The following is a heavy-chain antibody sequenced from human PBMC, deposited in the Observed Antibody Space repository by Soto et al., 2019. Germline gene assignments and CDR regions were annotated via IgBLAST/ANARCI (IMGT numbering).Heavy chain of an antibody. CDR3: ATVPFGESIFDY. V-gene: IGHV1-18*01. J-gene: IGHJ4*02. D-gene: IGHD3-10*01. Sequence: ASVKVACKASGFTSTSYGISWVRQAPGQGLEWMGWISAYNGNTNYAQKLQGRVTMTTDTSTSTAYMELRSLRSDDTAVYYCATVPFGESIFDYWGQGTLVTVSS. CDR2: ISAYNGNT. CDR1: GFTSTSYG.